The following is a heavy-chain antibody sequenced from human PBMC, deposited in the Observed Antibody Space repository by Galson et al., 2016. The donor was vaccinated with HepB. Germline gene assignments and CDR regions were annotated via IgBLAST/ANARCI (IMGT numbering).Heavy chain of an antibody. V-gene: IGHV3-11*04. CDR3: ARDPMRFAFDL. Sequence: SLRLSCAASGFTFISYNMNWIRQAPGKGLEWVSYISSSGSYIYYADSVKGRFNISKDNAKNSLYLRMNSLRADDTAVYYCARDPMRFAFDLWGQGTMVTVSS. CDR1: GFTFISYN. CDR2: ISSSGSYI. J-gene: IGHJ3*01.